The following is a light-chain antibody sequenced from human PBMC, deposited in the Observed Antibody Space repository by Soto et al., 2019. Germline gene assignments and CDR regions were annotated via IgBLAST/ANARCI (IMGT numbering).Light chain of an antibody. V-gene: IGKV3-11*01. CDR2: DAS. J-gene: IGKJ3*01. Sequence: EIVLTQSPATLSLSPGERATLSCRASEGVNIYLAWYQQKPGQAPRLLIYDASKRATGIPARFSGSGSGTDFTFTINSLEPEDFAVYYCQQRRLGVTFGPGTKVDIK. CDR3: QQRRLGVT. CDR1: EGVNIY.